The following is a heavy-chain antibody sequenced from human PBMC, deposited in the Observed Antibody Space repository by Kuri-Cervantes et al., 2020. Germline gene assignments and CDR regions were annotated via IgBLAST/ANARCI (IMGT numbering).Heavy chain of an antibody. D-gene: IGHD3-22*01. J-gene: IGHJ4*02. CDR3: AKGAYYNSGGYFDY. CDR2: IGTAGDT. CDR1: GFTFSSYD. Sequence: GGSLRLSCAASGFTFSSYDMHWVRQATGKGLEWVSAIGTAGDTYYPGSVKGRFTISRENAKNSLYLQMNSLRAEDTALYYCAKGAYYNSGGYFDYWGQGALVTVSS. V-gene: IGHV3-13*01.